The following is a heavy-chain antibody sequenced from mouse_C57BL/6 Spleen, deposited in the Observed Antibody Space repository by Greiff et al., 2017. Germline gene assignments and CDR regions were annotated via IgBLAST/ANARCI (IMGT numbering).Heavy chain of an antibody. CDR3: ARGVYYGVLTAMDY. Sequence: VQLQQPGAELVKPGASVKLSCKASGYTFTSYWMQWVKQRPGQGLEWIGEIDPSDSYTNYNQKFQGKATLTVDTSSSTAYMQLSNLTSEDSAVYYCARGVYYGVLTAMDYWGQGTSVTVSS. D-gene: IGHD2-13*01. J-gene: IGHJ4*01. CDR2: IDPSDSYT. V-gene: IGHV1-50*01. CDR1: GYTFTSYW.